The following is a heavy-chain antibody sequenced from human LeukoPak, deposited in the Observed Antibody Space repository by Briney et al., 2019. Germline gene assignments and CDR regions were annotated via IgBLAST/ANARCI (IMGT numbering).Heavy chain of an antibody. CDR1: GFTFSSYS. CDR3: AREDSYYYGSGSYPFDY. J-gene: IGHJ4*02. Sequence: PGGSLRLSCAASGFTFSSYSMNWVRQALGKGLEWVSSISSSSSYIYYADSVKGRFTISRDNAKNSLYLQMNSLRAEDTAVYYCAREDSYYYGSGSYPFDYWGQGTLVTVSS. D-gene: IGHD3-10*01. V-gene: IGHV3-21*01. CDR2: ISSSSSYI.